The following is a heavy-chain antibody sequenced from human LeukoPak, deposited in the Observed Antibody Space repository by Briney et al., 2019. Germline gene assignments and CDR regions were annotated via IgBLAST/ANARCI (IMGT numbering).Heavy chain of an antibody. CDR1: GFTVSSNY. J-gene: IGHJ4*02. CDR2: TSGNGGNT. D-gene: IGHD3-10*01. Sequence: GGSLRLSCAASGFTVSSNYMNWVRQAPGKGLEWVSGTSGNGGNTYYADSVKGRFTISRDNSKNTLYLQMISLRAEDTAVYYCAVSDDYYGSGSFVYWGQGTLVTVSS. CDR3: AVSDDYYGSGSFVY. V-gene: IGHV3-23*01.